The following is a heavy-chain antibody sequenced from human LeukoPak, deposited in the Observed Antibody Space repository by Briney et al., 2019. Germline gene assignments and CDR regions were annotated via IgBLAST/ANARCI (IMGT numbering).Heavy chain of an antibody. D-gene: IGHD6-13*01. CDR3: ASHTQSIAAAGPHYYGMDV. Sequence: GASEKVSCKASVYTFISYGISGVRQAPVQGREWMGWISAYNGNTNYAQKLQGRVTMTTDTSTGTAYMELRSLRSDDTAVYYCASHTQSIAAAGPHYYGMDVWGQGTTVTVSS. CDR1: VYTFISYG. CDR2: ISAYNGNT. V-gene: IGHV1-18*01. J-gene: IGHJ6*02.